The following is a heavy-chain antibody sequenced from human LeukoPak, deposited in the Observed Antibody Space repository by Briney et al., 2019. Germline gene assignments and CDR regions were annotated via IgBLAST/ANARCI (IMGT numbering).Heavy chain of an antibody. V-gene: IGHV1-18*01. Sequence: ASVNDSLKASGYTFTSYGISGLRPPPAQELDWMGCISAYNCNTNYAQTLQGRVTMTTDTSTSTAYMEMRSLRSDDTAVYYCAKDSRGSGRNYYYGMDVWGQGTTVTVSS. CDR1: GYTFTSYG. CDR2: ISAYNCNT. D-gene: IGHD3-10*01. CDR3: AKDSRGSGRNYYYGMDV. J-gene: IGHJ6*01.